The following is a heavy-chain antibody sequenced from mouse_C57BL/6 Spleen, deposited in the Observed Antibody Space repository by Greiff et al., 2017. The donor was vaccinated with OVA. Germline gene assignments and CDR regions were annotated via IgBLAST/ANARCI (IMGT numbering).Heavy chain of an antibody. CDR3: ARSYDYPFDY. J-gene: IGHJ2*01. CDR2: IHPNSGST. CDR1: GYTFTSYW. V-gene: IGHV1-64*01. Sequence: QVQLQQPGAELVKPGASVTLSCKASGYTFTSYWMHWVKQRPGQGLEWIGMIHPNSGSTNYNEKFKSKATLTVDKSSSTAYMQLSSLTSEDSAVYYCARSYDYPFDYWGQGTTLTVSS. D-gene: IGHD2-4*01.